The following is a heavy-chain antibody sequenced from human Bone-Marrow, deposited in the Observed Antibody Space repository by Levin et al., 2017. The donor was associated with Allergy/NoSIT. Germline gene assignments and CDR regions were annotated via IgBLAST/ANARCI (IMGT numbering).Heavy chain of an antibody. J-gene: IGHJ4*02. CDR3: AREGSVAGLRSFDY. CDR2: LWSDGNNK. CDR1: GFTFSSYS. Sequence: GESLKISCAASGFTFSSYSMHWLRQAPGKGLEWVAVLWSDGNNKDNADSVKGRFTFSRDNSQKTLHLQMNSLGAEDTAVYYCAREGSVAGLRSFDYWGQGTLVTVSS. V-gene: IGHV3-33*01. D-gene: IGHD6-19*01.